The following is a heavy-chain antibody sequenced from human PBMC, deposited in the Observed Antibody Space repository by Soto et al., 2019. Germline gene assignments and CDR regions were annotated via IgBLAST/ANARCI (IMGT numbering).Heavy chain of an antibody. CDR1: GFTFSGFS. V-gene: IGHV3-30-3*01. D-gene: IGHD5-18*01. Sequence: GGALRLSCAASGFTFSGFSMHWVRQAPGKGLDWVAVVSSDGSYIYYADSVKGRFTISRDNSNNILSLQMNSLRGEDTAVYYCASPRGYSHGYFDYWGQGTLVTVSS. J-gene: IGHJ4*02. CDR2: VSSDGSYI. CDR3: ASPRGYSHGYFDY.